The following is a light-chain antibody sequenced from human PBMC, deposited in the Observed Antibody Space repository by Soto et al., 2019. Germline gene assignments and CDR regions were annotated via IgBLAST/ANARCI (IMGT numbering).Light chain of an antibody. CDR2: DVT. J-gene: IGLJ1*01. V-gene: IGLV2-11*01. CDR3: CSYAGSYTYV. CDR1: SSDVGGYTY. Sequence: QSALTQSRSVSGSPGQSVTISCTGTSSDVGGYTYVSWYQQHPGKAPKLIIYDVTERPSGVPARFSGSKSGNTASLTISGLQAEDEADYYCCSYAGSYTYVFGTGTKLTVL.